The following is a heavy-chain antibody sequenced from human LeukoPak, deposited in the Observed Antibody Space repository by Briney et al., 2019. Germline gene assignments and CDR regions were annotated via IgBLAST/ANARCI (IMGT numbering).Heavy chain of an antibody. CDR2: MNPNSGNT. CDR3: AISCSSTSCYNRALDY. D-gene: IGHD2-2*02. CDR1: GGTFSSYA. J-gene: IGHJ4*02. V-gene: IGHV1-8*03. Sequence: EASVKVSCKASGGTFSSYAISWVRQAPGQGLEWMGWMNPNSGNTGYAQKFQGRVTITRNTSISTAYMELSSLRSEDTAVYYCAISCSSTSCYNRALDYWGQGTLVTVSS.